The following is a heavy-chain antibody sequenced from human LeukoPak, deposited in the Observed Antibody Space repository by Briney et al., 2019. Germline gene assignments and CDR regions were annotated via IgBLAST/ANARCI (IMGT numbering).Heavy chain of an antibody. CDR3: ARERGFLEWLGDAFDI. D-gene: IGHD3-3*01. V-gene: IGHV4-61*02. Sequence: SDTLSLTCTVSGGSISSGSYYWSWIRQPPGKRLEWSGRIYTSGSTNYNPSLKSRVTISVDTSKNQFSLKLSSVTAADTAVYYCARERGFLEWLGDAFDIWGQGTMVTVSS. CDR1: GGSISSGSYY. CDR2: IYTSGST. J-gene: IGHJ3*02.